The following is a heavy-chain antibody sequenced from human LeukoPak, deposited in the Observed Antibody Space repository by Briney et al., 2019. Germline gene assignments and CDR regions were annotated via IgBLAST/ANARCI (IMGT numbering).Heavy chain of an antibody. J-gene: IGHJ4*02. CDR1: GFTVSSNY. Sequence: PGGSLRLSCAASGFTVSSNYMSWVRQAPGKGLEWVSVIYSGGSTYYADSVKGRFTISRDNSKNTLYLQMNSLRAEDTAVYYCARGGFQLSYWVFDSWGQGTLVTVSS. D-gene: IGHD2-21*01. V-gene: IGHV3-66*01. CDR2: IYSGGST. CDR3: ARGGFQLSYWVFDS.